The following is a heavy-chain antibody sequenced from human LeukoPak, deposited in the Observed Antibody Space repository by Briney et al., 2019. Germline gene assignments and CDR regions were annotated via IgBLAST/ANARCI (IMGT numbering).Heavy chain of an antibody. CDR3: ARDDPSIAVTGTGNWFDP. V-gene: IGHV1-18*01. D-gene: IGHD6-19*01. Sequence: EASVKVSCKASGYTFTSYGISWVRQAPGQGLEWMGWISAYNGNTNYAQKLQGRVTMTTDTSTSTAYMELRRLRSDDTAVYYCARDDPSIAVTGTGNWFDPWGQGTLVTVSS. CDR2: ISAYNGNT. CDR1: GYTFTSYG. J-gene: IGHJ5*02.